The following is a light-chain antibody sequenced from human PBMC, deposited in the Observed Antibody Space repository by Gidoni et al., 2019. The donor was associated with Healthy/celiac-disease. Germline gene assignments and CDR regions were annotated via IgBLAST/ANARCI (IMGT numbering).Light chain of an antibody. J-gene: IGKJ1*01. CDR2: DAS. CDR1: QSVSSY. CDR3: QQRSNWPPT. Sequence: EIVLTQSPATLPLSPGERATLSCRASQSVSSYLAWYQQKPGQAPRLLIYDASNRATGIPARFSGSGAGTDFTLTISSLEPEDFAVYYCQQRSNWPPTFGQXTKVEIK. V-gene: IGKV3-11*01.